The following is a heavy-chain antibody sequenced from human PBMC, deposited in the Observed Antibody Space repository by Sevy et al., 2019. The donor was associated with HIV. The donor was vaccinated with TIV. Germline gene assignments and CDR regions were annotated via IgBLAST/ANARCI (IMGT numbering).Heavy chain of an antibody. CDR1: GFTFSGYS. J-gene: IGHJ4*02. CDR2: ASGSGSIT. D-gene: IGHD7-27*01. CDR3: ARDSNWAFDY. Sequence: GGSLRLSCAASGFTFSGYSLNWVRQAPGKGLEWVAFASGSGSITYNAASVKGRFTISRDNDKNSLYLQMNSLRDEDTAVYYCARDSNWAFDYWGQGTLVTVSS. V-gene: IGHV3-48*02.